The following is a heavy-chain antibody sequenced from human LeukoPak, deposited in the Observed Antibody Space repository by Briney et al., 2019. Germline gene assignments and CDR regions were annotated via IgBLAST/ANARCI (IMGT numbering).Heavy chain of an antibody. Sequence: GGSFRLSCAASGFTFSNAWMNWVRQAPGKGLEWVGRIKSKTDGGTTDYAAPVKGRFTISRDDSKNTLYLQMNSLKTEDTAVYYCTTWLGSSWYPGFDYWGQGTLVTVSS. J-gene: IGHJ4*02. CDR2: IKSKTDGGTT. V-gene: IGHV3-15*07. CDR1: GFTFSNAW. D-gene: IGHD6-13*01. CDR3: TTWLGSSWYPGFDY.